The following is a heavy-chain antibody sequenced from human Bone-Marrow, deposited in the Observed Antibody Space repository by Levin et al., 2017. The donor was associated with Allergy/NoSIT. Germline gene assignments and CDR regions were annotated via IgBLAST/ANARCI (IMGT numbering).Heavy chain of an antibody. CDR3: ATQKYGSNPYYFNY. V-gene: IGHV4-59*01. CDR2: IYNSGST. Sequence: SETLSLTCTVSGGSISTYYWSWIRQPPGGGLEWIGYIYNSGSTNYNPSLKSRVTISVDTSKSQFSLELTSVTAADTAIYYCATQKYGSNPYYFNYWGQGTLVTVSS. D-gene: IGHD5-24*01. J-gene: IGHJ4*02. CDR1: GGSISTYY.